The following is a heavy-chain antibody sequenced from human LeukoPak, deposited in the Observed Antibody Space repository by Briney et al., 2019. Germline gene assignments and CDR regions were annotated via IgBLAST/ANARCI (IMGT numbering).Heavy chain of an antibody. CDR1: GYTFTGYY. V-gene: IGHV1-69*04. CDR3: ARGNYFDY. Sequence: EASVNVSCKASGYTFTGYYMHWVRQAPGQGLEWMGRLIPKFGIPNYAQKFRGRVTITADKSTSTVYLKLSSLRSEDTAVYYCARGNYFDYWGQGTLVTVSS. CDR2: LIPKFGIP. J-gene: IGHJ4*02.